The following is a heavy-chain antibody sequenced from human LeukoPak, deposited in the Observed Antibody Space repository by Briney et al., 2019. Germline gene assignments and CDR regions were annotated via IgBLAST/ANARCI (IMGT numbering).Heavy chain of an antibody. CDR2: IYSGGST. J-gene: IGHJ4*02. CDR3: ARDNGYNSGSLGY. D-gene: IGHD6-19*01. CDR1: GFTVSANY. Sequence: PGGSLRLSCAASGFTVSANYMSWVRQAPGKGLEWVSVIYSGGSTYYADSVKGRFTIFRDSSKNTLYLQMKSLRAEDTAVYCCARDNGYNSGSLGYWGQGTLVTVSS. V-gene: IGHV3-66*02.